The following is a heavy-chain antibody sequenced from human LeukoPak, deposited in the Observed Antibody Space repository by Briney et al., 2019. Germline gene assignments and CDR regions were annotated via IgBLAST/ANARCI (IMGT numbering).Heavy chain of an antibody. J-gene: IGHJ4*02. CDR1: GGSLSSYY. Sequence: SETLSLTCTVSGGSLSSYYWSRIRQPPGKGLEWIGYIYYSGSTNYNPSLKSRVTISVDTSKNQFSLKLSSVTAADTAVYYCARHNSSGWYDYWGQGTLVTVSS. CDR2: IYYSGST. CDR3: ARHNSSGWYDY. D-gene: IGHD6-19*01. V-gene: IGHV4-59*08.